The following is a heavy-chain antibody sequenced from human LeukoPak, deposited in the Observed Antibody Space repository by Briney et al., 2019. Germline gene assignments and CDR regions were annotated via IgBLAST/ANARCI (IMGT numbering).Heavy chain of an antibody. V-gene: IGHV4-31*03. J-gene: IGHJ5*02. D-gene: IGHD2-2*01. Sequence: SETLSLTCTVSGGSISSGGYYWSWIRQHPGKGLEWIGYIYYSGSTYYNPSLKSRVTISVDTSKNQFSLKLSSVTAADTAVYYCAREVERYCSSTSCLTPKSNWSDPWGQGTLVTVSS. CDR3: AREVERYCSSTSCLTPKSNWSDP. CDR2: IYYSGST. CDR1: GGSISSGGYY.